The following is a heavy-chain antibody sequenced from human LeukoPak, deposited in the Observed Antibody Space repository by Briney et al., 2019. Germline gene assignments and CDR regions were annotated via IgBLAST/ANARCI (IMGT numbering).Heavy chain of an antibody. Sequence: GGSLRLSCAASGFTFSSYAMSWVRQAPGKGLEWVAFIRYDGSNKYYADSVKGRFTISRDNSKNTLYLQMNSLRAEDTAVYYCAKPSDRIWFGELSHFDYWGQGTLVTVSS. V-gene: IGHV3-30*02. CDR3: AKPSDRIWFGELSHFDY. D-gene: IGHD3-10*01. CDR2: IRYDGSNK. J-gene: IGHJ4*02. CDR1: GFTFSSYA.